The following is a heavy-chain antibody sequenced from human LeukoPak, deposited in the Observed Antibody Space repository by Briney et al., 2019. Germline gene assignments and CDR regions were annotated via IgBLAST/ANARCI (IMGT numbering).Heavy chain of an antibody. V-gene: IGHV3-23*01. Sequence: PGGSLRLSCAASGFTFSHFAMSWVRQAPGKGLHWVSTISGSGNKTYGADSVKGRFTISRDNSKNTLYLQMTGLRAEDTAVYYCAKLKRVGIAPFDDWGQGTLVTVSS. CDR3: AKLKRVGIAPFDD. CDR1: GFTFSHFA. J-gene: IGHJ4*02. D-gene: IGHD3-10*01. CDR2: ISGSGNKT.